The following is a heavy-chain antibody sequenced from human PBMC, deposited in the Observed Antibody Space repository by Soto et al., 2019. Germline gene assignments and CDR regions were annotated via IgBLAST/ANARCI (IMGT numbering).Heavy chain of an antibody. CDR1: GYSFTDYH. V-gene: IGHV1-2*05. D-gene: IGHD2-8*01. CDR3: ARGDSTDCSNGVCSFFYNHDMDV. J-gene: IGHJ6*02. CDR2: INPKSGGT. Sequence: ASVKVSCKASGYSFTDYHIHWVRQAPGQGLEWLGRINPKSGGTSTAQKFQGWVTMTTDTSISTASMELTRLTSDDTVIYYCARGDSTDCSNGVCSFFYNHDMDVWGQGTTVTVSS.